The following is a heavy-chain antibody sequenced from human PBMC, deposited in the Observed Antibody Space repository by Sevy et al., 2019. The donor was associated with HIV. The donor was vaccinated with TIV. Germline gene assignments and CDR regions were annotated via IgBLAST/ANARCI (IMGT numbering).Heavy chain of an antibody. J-gene: IGHJ6*02. Sequence: GGSLRLSCAASGFTFSSYWMHWVRQAPGKGLVWVSRINSDGSSTSYADSVKGRFTTSRDNAKNTLYLQMNSLRAEDTAVYYCARDRVPKGYYYYYGMDVWGQGTTVTVSS. CDR2: INSDGSST. V-gene: IGHV3-74*01. CDR3: ARDRVPKGYYYYYGMDV. CDR1: GFTFSSYW.